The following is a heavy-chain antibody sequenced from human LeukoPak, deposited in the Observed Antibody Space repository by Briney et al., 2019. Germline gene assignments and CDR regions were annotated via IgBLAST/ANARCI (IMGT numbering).Heavy chain of an antibody. CDR1: GGSISSGSYY. J-gene: IGHJ6*03. CDR2: IYTSGST. D-gene: IGHD6-6*01. CDR3: ARNQYSSSTYYYYYYMDV. V-gene: IGHV4-61*02. Sequence: PSETLSLTCIVSGGSISSGSYYWSRIRQPAGKGLEWIGRIYTSGSTNYNPSLKSRVTISVDTSKNQFSLKLSSVTAADTAVYYCARNQYSSSTYYYYYYMDVWGKGTTVTVSS.